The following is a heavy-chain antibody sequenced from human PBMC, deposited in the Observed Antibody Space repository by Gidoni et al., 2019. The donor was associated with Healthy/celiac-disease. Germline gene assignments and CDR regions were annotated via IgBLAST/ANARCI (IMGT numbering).Heavy chain of an antibody. CDR3: ARDAYPDSSGCPGGY. J-gene: IGHJ4*02. CDR1: GFTFSSYG. V-gene: IGHV3-33*01. CDR2: IWYDGSNK. Sequence: QLVESGGGVVQPGRSLRLSCQASGFTFSSYGRHWVRQAQGKGLDGVEVIWYDGSNKYYADSVKGRFTISRDNSKNTLYLQMNSLRAEDTAVYYCARDAYPDSSGCPGGYWGQGTLVTVSS. D-gene: IGHD6-19*01.